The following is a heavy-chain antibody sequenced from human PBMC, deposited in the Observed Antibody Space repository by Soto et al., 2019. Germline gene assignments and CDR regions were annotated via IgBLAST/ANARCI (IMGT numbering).Heavy chain of an antibody. CDR3: ARFEYSNSRFDY. V-gene: IGHV4-39*01. D-gene: IGHD6-13*01. J-gene: IGHJ4*02. Sequence: PSETLSLTCTVSGGSISSSRYYWGWIRQPPGKGLEWIGSIYYSGSTYYNPSLKSRVTISVDTSKNQFSLKLSSVTATDTAVYYCARFEYSNSRFDYWGQGTLVTVSS. CDR2: IYYSGST. CDR1: GGSISSSRYY.